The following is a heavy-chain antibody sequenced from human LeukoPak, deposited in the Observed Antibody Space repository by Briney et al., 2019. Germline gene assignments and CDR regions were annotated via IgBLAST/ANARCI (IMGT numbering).Heavy chain of an antibody. CDR1: GFTFSSYE. V-gene: IGHV3-48*03. Sequence: GGSLRLSCAASGFTFSSYEMNWVRQAPGKGLEWVSYISSSGSSIYYADSVKGRFTISRDNAKNSLYLQMNSLRAEDTAVYYCARGITMIVDWFDPWGQGTLVTVSS. CDR2: ISSSGSSI. J-gene: IGHJ5*02. CDR3: ARGITMIVDWFDP. D-gene: IGHD3-22*01.